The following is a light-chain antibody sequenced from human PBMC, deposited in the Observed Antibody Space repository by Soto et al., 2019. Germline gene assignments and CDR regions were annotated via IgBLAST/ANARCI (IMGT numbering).Light chain of an antibody. CDR3: QKYNSLPFT. CDR1: QDISNY. Sequence: DIQMTQSPSSLSASVGDTVTITYRASQDISNYLAWFQQKPGEAPKLLIYGPSTLESGVPSRFSGGKSGTDFTLTISGLQPEDVAIYYCQKYNSLPFTFGPGTKVEIQ. J-gene: IGKJ3*01. V-gene: IGKV1-27*01. CDR2: GPS.